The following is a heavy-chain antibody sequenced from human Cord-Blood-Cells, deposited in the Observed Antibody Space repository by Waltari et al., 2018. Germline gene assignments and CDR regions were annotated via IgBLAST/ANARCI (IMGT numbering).Heavy chain of an antibody. V-gene: IGHV4-61*01. CDR2: IYYSGRT. J-gene: IGHJ2*01. CDR1: GGSVSTGSSY. CDR3: ARESRWYFDL. Sequence: QVQLQESGPGLVKPSETLSLTCTVSGGSVSTGSSYWRWIRQPPGKGLEWIGYIYYSGRTNYNPSLKSRVTISVDTSKNQFSLKLSSVTAADTAVYYCARESRWYFDLWGRGTLVTVSS.